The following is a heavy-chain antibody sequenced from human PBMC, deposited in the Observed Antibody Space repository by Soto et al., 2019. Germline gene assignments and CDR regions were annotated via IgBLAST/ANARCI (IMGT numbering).Heavy chain of an antibody. V-gene: IGHV4-31*03. Sequence: SETLSLTCTVSGGSISSGGYYWSWIRQHPGKGLEWIGYIYYSGSTYYNPSLKSRVTISVDTSKNQFSLKLSSVTAADTALYYCAKDMEISISSYTMDVWGQGTTVTVSS. CDR2: IYYSGST. J-gene: IGHJ6*02. CDR3: AKDMEISISSYTMDV. D-gene: IGHD6-6*01. CDR1: GGSISSGGYY.